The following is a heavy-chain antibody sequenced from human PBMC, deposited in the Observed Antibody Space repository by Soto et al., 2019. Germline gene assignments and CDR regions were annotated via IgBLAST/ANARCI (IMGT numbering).Heavy chain of an antibody. CDR1: GYTFTGYY. CDR3: ARGSRDYYYYYYMDV. CDR2: INPNSGGT. J-gene: IGHJ6*03. V-gene: IGHV1-2*04. Sequence: ASVKVSCKASGYTFTGYYMHWVRQAPGQGLEWMGWINPNSGGTNYAQKFQGWVTMTRDTSISTAYMELSRLRSDDTAVYYCARGSRDYYYYYYMDVWGKGTTVTVSS.